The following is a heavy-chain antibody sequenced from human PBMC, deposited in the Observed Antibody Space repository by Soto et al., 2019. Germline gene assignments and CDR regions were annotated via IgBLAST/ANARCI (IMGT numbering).Heavy chain of an antibody. J-gene: IGHJ3*02. D-gene: IGHD3-3*01. Sequence: SETLSLTCTVSGGSISSGGYYWSWIRQHPGKGLEWIGHIYYSGSTYYNPSLKSRVTISVDTSKNQFSLKLSSVTAADTAVYYCARGDYDFWSGYGQGHDAFDIWGQGTMVTVSS. CDR1: GGSISSGGYY. CDR3: ARGDYDFWSGYGQGHDAFDI. V-gene: IGHV4-31*03. CDR2: IYYSGST.